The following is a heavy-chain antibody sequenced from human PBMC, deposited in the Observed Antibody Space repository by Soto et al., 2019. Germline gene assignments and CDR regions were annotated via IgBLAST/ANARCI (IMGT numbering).Heavy chain of an antibody. CDR1: GFTFSNYG. Sequence: EVQLLESGGGLVQPGGSLRLSCVASGFTFSNYGMTWVRQAPGKGLEWVSAIGGSGASTYYADSVKGRFTISRDNSKSTLSLQMNSLRAEDTAVYYCAADYLRHNSLNGYYYSYGMDVWGQGTTVTVSS. J-gene: IGHJ6*02. D-gene: IGHD4-17*01. V-gene: IGHV3-23*01. CDR3: AADYLRHNSLNGYYYSYGMDV. CDR2: IGGSGAST.